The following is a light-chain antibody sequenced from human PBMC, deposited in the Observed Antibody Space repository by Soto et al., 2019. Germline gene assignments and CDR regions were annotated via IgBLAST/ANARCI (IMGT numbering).Light chain of an antibody. Sequence: DIQMTQSPSTLSASVGDRVTITCRASQSISSWLAWYQQKPGKAPKLLIYDASSLESGVPSRFSGSGSGTEFTLTISSLQPDDFATYYCQQYNSYSRFTFGPGTQVDIK. J-gene: IGKJ3*01. CDR3: QQYNSYSRFT. CDR1: QSISSW. V-gene: IGKV1-5*01. CDR2: DAS.